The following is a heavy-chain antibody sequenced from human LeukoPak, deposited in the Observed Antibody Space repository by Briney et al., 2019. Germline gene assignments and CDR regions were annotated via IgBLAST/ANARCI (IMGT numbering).Heavy chain of an antibody. Sequence: SVKVSCKASGGTFRTFAISWVRQAPGQGLEWMGGIIPIFGIPDSAQKFQGRPTITADESTTTAYMELSSLRSDDTAVYYCAREGRGGYSYAYGDYYYYYMDVWGKGTTVTVSS. CDR1: GGTFRTFA. J-gene: IGHJ6*03. D-gene: IGHD5-18*01. CDR2: IIPIFGIP. V-gene: IGHV1-69*01. CDR3: AREGRGGYSYAYGDYYYYYMDV.